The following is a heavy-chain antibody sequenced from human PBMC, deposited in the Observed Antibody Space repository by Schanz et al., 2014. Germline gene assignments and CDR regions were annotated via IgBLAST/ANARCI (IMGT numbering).Heavy chain of an antibody. D-gene: IGHD1-26*01. CDR1: GFTFGDYA. Sequence: VQLLESGGGLVQPGGSLRLSCAASGFTFGDYAMTWVRQAPGKGLEWVAILWHDGSKKYYADSVKGRFTVSRDNSKNSLYLQLNSLRAEDTAVYYYAREGPAYYFDAWGQGTLVTVSS. CDR3: AREGPAYYFDA. CDR2: LWHDGSKK. V-gene: IGHV3-33*08. J-gene: IGHJ5*02.